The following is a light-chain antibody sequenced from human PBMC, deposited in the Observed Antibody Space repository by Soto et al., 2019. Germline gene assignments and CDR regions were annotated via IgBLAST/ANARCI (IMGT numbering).Light chain of an antibody. Sequence: QSVLNQPPSASGTPGQRVTISCSGSRSNIGSNTVNWYQQLPGMAPKLLIYSNNQRPSGVPDRFSGSKSGTSASLAISGLQSEDEADYHCAAWDDSLNGPVFGGGTKLPVL. V-gene: IGLV1-44*01. CDR3: AAWDDSLNGPV. CDR1: RSNIGSNT. CDR2: SNN. J-gene: IGLJ2*01.